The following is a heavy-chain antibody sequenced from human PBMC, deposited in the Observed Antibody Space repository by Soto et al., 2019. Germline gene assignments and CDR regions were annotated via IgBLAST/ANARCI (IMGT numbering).Heavy chain of an antibody. CDR3: ARYGLWSERTWRDTAMVTGRGGGYYYYGMDV. J-gene: IGHJ6*02. CDR2: IIPIFGTA. V-gene: IGHV1-69*01. Sequence: QVQLVQSGAEVKKPGSSVKVSCKASGGTFSSYAISWVRQAPGQGLEWMGGIIPIFGTANYAQMFQGRVTISADQSTSTASMELSSLGSGDTAGDYCARYGLWSERTWRDTAMVTGRGGGYYYYGMDVWGQGTTVTVSS. D-gene: IGHD5-18*01. CDR1: GGTFSSYA.